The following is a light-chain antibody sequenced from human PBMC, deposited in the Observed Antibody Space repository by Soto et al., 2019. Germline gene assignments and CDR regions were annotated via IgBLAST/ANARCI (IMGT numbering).Light chain of an antibody. J-gene: IGKJ3*01. V-gene: IGKV1-33*01. CDR3: QHYDNLPTVT. CDR2: DAS. Sequence: DIQMTQSPSSLSASVGDRVTFTCQASQDISNYLNRYQQKAGKAPKLLIYDASNLETGVPPRFSGGGSGTDFTFTISSLQPEDIATYYCQHYDNLPTVTFGPGTTVDIQ. CDR1: QDISNY.